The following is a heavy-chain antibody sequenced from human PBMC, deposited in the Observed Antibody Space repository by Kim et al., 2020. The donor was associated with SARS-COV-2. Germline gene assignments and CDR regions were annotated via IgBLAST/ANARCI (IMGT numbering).Heavy chain of an antibody. CDR1: GYTFTSYG. Sequence: ASVKVSCKASGYTFTSYGISWVRQAPGQGLEWMGWISTNNGNTNYAQKFQGRVTMTTDTSTSTAYMELRSLRSDDTAVYYCTRDRTIVFVVAPGPIDYWGQGTLVTVSS. D-gene: IGHD2-15*01. CDR2: ISTNNGNT. V-gene: IGHV1-18*01. J-gene: IGHJ4*02. CDR3: TRDRTIVFVVAPGPIDY.